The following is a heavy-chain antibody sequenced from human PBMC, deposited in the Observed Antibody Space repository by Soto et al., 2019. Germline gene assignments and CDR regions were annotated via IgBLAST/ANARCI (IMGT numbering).Heavy chain of an antibody. CDR2: ISSSRSTI. CDR3: VYGYHFVY. Sequence: GASLRLSCVASGFYYSSYEMTCLSHDPGKGLEWVSIISSSRSTIYYADSVKGRFTISRDNAKNSLYVQMNSLRAEDTAVYYCVYGYHFVYWAQGTLVNVSS. D-gene: IGHD5-18*01. V-gene: IGHV3-48*03. CDR1: GFYYSSYE. J-gene: IGHJ4*02.